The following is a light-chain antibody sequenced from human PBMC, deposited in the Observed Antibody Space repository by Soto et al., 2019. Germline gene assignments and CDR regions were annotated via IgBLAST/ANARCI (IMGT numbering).Light chain of an antibody. V-gene: IGLV3-9*01. Sequence: SYELNQPLSVSGAQGQTALITGGGSNIGLKNVHWYQQKPGQAPLLVIYKDTNRPSGIPERFSGSNSGNTATLTISRAQAGDEADYYCQVWDSRYVFGPGTKVTVL. CDR2: KDT. J-gene: IGLJ1*01. CDR3: QVWDSRYV. CDR1: NIGLKN.